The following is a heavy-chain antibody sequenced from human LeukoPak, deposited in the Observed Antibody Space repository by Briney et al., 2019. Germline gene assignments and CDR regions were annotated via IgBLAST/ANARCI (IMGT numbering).Heavy chain of an antibody. CDR2: IYHSGST. V-gene: IGHV4-30-2*01. D-gene: IGHD3-10*01. CDR3: ASNSGHYYYGMDV. CDR1: GGSISSGGYS. Sequence: TSETLSLTCAVSGGSISSGGYSWSWIRQPPGKGLEWIGYIYHSGSTYYNPSLKSRVTISVDRSKNQFSLKLSSVTAADTAVYYCASNSGHYYYGMDVWGQGTTVTVSS. J-gene: IGHJ6*02.